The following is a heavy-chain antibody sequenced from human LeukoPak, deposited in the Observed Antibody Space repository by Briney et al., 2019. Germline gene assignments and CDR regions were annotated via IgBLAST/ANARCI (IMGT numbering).Heavy chain of an antibody. V-gene: IGHV4-39*01. D-gene: IGHD3-10*01. J-gene: IGHJ4*02. CDR2: IYYSGST. CDR1: GGSISSSSYY. Sequence: PSETLSLTCTVSGGSISSSSYYWGWIRQPPGKGLEWIGSIYYSGSTYYNPSLKSRVTISVDTSKNQFSLKLSSVTAADTAVYYCARWGETDYWGQGTLVTVSS. CDR3: ARWGETDY.